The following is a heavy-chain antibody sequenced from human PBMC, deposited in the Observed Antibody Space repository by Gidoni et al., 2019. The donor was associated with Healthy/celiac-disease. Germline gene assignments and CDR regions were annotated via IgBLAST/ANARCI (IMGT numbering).Heavy chain of an antibody. Sequence: QLQLQESGPGLVKPSETLSLTCTVSGGSISSSSYYWGWIRQPPGKGLEWIGSIYYSGSTYYNPSRKSRVTISVDTSKNQFSLKLSSVTAADTAVYYCARGYCTNGVCYTDAFDIWGQGTMVTVSS. J-gene: IGHJ3*02. D-gene: IGHD2-8*01. CDR2: IYYSGST. CDR1: GGSISSSSYY. CDR3: ARGYCTNGVCYTDAFDI. V-gene: IGHV4-39*01.